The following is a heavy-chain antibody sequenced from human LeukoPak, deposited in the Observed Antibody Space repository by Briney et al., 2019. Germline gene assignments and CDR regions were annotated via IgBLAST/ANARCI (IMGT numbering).Heavy chain of an antibody. Sequence: ASVKVSCKASGYTFTGYYMHWVRQAPGQGLEWMGWINPNSGGTNYAQKYQGRVTMTRDTSISTAYVELSRLRSDDTAVYYCAREEIVVPAASGDYWGQGTLVTVSS. J-gene: IGHJ4*02. V-gene: IGHV1-2*02. CDR3: AREEIVVPAASGDY. D-gene: IGHD2-2*01. CDR2: INPNSGGT. CDR1: GYTFTGYY.